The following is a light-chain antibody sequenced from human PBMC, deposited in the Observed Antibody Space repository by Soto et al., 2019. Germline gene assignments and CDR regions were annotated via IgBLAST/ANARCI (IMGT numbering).Light chain of an antibody. Sequence: EIVLTQSPGTLSLSPGERATLSCRASQGVSSYLAWLQQKPGQAPRVLIYGASTRATGIPDRFSGSGSGTDFTLGISRLEPEDFAVYYCQQYDSSPRTFGQGTKVEIK. V-gene: IGKV3-20*01. CDR2: GAS. CDR1: QGVSSY. CDR3: QQYDSSPRT. J-gene: IGKJ1*01.